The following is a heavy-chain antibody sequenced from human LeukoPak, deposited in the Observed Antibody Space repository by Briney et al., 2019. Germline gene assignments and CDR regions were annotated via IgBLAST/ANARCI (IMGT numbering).Heavy chain of an antibody. CDR1: GYTFTSYG. J-gene: IGHJ4*02. Sequence: ASVKVSCKDSGYTFTSYGISWVRQAPGQGLEWMGWISSYNGNTNYAQKLQGRVTMTTDTSTSTAYMELRSLRSDDTAVYYCARRGYSYGIYYFDYWGQGTLVTVSS. V-gene: IGHV1-18*04. CDR2: ISSYNGNT. CDR3: ARRGYSYGIYYFDY. D-gene: IGHD5-18*01.